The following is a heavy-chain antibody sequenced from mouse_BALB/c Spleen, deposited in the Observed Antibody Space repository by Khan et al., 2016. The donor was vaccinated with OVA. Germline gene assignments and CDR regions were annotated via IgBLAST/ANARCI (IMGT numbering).Heavy chain of an antibody. CDR1: GYTFINSW. V-gene: IGHV1-7*01. Sequence: QIQLVQSGAELAKPGASVKMSCTASGYTFINSWILWIKQRPGQGLEWIGYINPSTGYTEYNQNFKAKATLTADKSSSTAYMQLSSLTSEDSTVYYCARRGLRWDFDDWGQGTTLTVSS. CDR2: INPSTGYT. J-gene: IGHJ2*01. CDR3: ARRGLRWDFDD. D-gene: IGHD1-1*01.